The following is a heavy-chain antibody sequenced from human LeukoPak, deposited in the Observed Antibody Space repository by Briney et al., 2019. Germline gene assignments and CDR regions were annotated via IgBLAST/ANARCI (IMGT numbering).Heavy chain of an antibody. Sequence: PSETLSLTCTVSGGSINSYYWSWIRQPPGKGLEWIGYIYYSGSTNYNPSLKSRVTISVDTSKNQFSLKLSSVTAADTAVYYCASLYSGSYYYYGMDVWGQGTTVTVSS. CDR1: GGSINSYY. CDR3: ASLYSGSYYYYGMDV. D-gene: IGHD1-26*01. J-gene: IGHJ6*02. V-gene: IGHV4-59*01. CDR2: IYYSGST.